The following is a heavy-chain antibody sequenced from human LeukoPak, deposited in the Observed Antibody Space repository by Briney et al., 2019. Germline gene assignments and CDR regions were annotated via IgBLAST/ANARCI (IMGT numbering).Heavy chain of an antibody. V-gene: IGHV1-8*03. CDR2: INPNSGNT. CDR3: ARVAATHYYYYYYMDV. D-gene: IGHD2-15*01. Sequence: ASVKVSCKASGYTFTGYYMHWVRQAPGQGLEWMGWINPNSGNTGYAQKFQGRVTITRNTSISTAYMELSSLRSEDTAVYYCARVAATHYYYYYYMDVWGKGTTVTVSS. CDR1: GYTFTGYY. J-gene: IGHJ6*03.